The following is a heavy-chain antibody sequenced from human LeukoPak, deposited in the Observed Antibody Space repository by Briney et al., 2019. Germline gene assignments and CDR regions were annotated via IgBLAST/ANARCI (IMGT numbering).Heavy chain of an antibody. CDR3: ARTQSQSGSYRYYFGY. Sequence: SETLSLTCTVSGGSVGSAGYYWSRIRQPPGGGLEWIGYIYYIRNTNYNPSLKSRVTMSLDPSKNHFSLKLNSVTAADTAVYYCARTQSQSGSYRYYFGYWGQGTLVTVSS. V-gene: IGHV4-61*08. CDR2: IYYIRNT. CDR1: GGSVGSAGYY. J-gene: IGHJ4*02. D-gene: IGHD1-26*01.